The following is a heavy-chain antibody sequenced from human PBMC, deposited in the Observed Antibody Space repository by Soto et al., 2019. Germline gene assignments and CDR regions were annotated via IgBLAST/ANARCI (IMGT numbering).Heavy chain of an antibody. D-gene: IGHD3-22*01. CDR2: ISYSGST. J-gene: IGHJ4*02. V-gene: IGHV4-39*01. CDR1: GGSISSDSYY. Sequence: ETLSLTCTVSGGSISSDSYYWGWIRQSPEKGLEWIASISYSGSTYYNPTLKSRLIISVDTSKSQFFLKLSSVTAADTAVYYCAGLKYYHTSDYLVHGGQGTRVTVSS. CDR3: AGLKYYHTSDYLVH.